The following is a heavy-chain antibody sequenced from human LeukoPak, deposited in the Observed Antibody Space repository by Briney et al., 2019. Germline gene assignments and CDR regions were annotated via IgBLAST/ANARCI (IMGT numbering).Heavy chain of an antibody. CDR3: AKGHEYYYDSSGVYYFDY. D-gene: IGHD3-22*01. Sequence: QPGGSLRLSCAASGFTFSSYGMHWVRQAPGKGLEWVAFIRYDGSNKYYADSVKGRFTISRDNSKNMLYLQMNSLRAEDTAVYYCAKGHEYYYDSSGVYYFDYWGQGTLVAVSS. J-gene: IGHJ4*02. CDR1: GFTFSSYG. CDR2: IRYDGSNK. V-gene: IGHV3-30*02.